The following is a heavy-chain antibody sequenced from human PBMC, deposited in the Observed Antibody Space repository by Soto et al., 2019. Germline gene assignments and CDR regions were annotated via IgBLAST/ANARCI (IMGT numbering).Heavy chain of an antibody. V-gene: IGHV1-2*04. CDR1: GYTFTGYY. CDR3: AAGNYYDSSGPPYSQH. CDR2: INPNSGGT. J-gene: IGHJ1*01. D-gene: IGHD3-22*01. Sequence: ASVKVSCKASGYTFTGYYMHWVRQAPGQGLEWMGWINPNSGGTNYAQKFQGWVTMTRDTSISTAYMELSRLRSDDTAVYYCAAGNYYDSSGPPYSQHWGQGTLVT.